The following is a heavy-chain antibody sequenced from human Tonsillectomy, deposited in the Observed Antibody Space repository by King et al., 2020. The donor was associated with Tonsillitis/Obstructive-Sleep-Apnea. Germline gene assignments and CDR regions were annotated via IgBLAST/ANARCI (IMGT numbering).Heavy chain of an antibody. D-gene: IGHD5-18*01. CDR2: ISSDGSNK. CDR1: GFTFSSYG. CDR3: AKVTGYSYGDIDY. J-gene: IGHJ4*02. V-gene: IGHV3-30*18. Sequence: VQLVESGGGVVQPGRSLRLSCAASGFTFSSYGMHWVRQAPGKGLEWVALISSDGSNKYYADSVKGRFTISRDNSKNTLYLQMNSLRAEDTAVYYCAKVTGYSYGDIDYWGQGTLVTVSS.